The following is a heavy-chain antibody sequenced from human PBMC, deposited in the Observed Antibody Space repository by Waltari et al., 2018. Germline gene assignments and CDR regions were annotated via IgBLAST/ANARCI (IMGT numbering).Heavy chain of an antibody. J-gene: IGHJ4*02. CDR1: GGSVSSGRYY. CDR2: IYYSGST. D-gene: IGHD4-17*01. Sequence: QVQLQESGPGLVKPSETLSLTCTVSGGSVSSGRYYWSWIRQPPGKGLEWIGYIYYSGSTNYNPSLKSRVTISVDTSKNQFSLKLSSVTAADTAVYYCARDRSPLRYFDYWGQGTLVTVSS. CDR3: ARDRSPLRYFDY. V-gene: IGHV4-61*01.